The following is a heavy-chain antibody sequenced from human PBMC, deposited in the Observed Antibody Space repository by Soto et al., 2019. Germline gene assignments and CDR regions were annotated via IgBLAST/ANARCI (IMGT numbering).Heavy chain of an antibody. CDR2: LSWDRSTV. Sequence: GGSLRLSCVASGSSSDPFTMHWVRELPGKGLEWVAGLSWDRSTVAYADSVQGRFTISRDHAKNSVDLLMDSLGPDDTALYFCAVSSPDIVVLPSSIYFTSWGPGTQVTVSS. CDR1: GSSSDPFT. D-gene: IGHD2-15*01. CDR3: AVSSPDIVVLPSSIYFTS. V-gene: IGHV3-9*02. J-gene: IGHJ4*02.